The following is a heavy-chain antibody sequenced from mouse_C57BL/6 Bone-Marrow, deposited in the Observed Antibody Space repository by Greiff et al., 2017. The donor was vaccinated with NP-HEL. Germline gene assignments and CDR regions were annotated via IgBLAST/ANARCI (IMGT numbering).Heavy chain of an antibody. CDR3: ARSYDYDYGPWFAY. CDR1: GFTFSDYG. CDR2: ISSGSSTI. J-gene: IGHJ3*01. V-gene: IGHV5-17*01. D-gene: IGHD2-4*01. Sequence: EVKLMESGGGLVKPGGSLKLSCAASGFTFSDYGMHWVRQAPEKGLEWVAYISSGSSTIYYADTVKGRFTISRDNAKNTLFLQMTSLRSEDTAMYYCARSYDYDYGPWFAYWGQGTLVTVSA.